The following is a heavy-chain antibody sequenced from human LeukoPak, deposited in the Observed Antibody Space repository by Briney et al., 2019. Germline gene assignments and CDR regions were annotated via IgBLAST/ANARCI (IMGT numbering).Heavy chain of an antibody. CDR1: GGSVSSGSYY. Sequence: SETLSLTCTVSGGSVSSGSYYWSWIRQPPGKGLEWIGYIYYSGSTNYNPSLKSRVTISVDTSKNQFSLKLSSVTAADTAVYYCARGDDYGDYVPFDYWGQGTLVTVSS. CDR2: IYYSGST. D-gene: IGHD4-17*01. V-gene: IGHV4-61*01. J-gene: IGHJ4*02. CDR3: ARGDDYGDYVPFDY.